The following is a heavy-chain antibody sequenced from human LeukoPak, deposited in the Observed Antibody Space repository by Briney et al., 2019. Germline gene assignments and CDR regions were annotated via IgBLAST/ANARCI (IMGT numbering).Heavy chain of an antibody. CDR3: ARYGSIGD. V-gene: IGHV3-7*01. D-gene: IGHD6-6*01. Sequence: GGFLRLSCAASGFTFSSTWMSWVRQAPGKGLEWVANIKEDGSAKNYVDSVKGRFTISRDNAKNSLYLQMSSLRVEDTSVYYCARYGSIGDLGQGTLVTVSS. CDR1: GFTFSSTW. CDR2: IKEDGSAK. J-gene: IGHJ4*02.